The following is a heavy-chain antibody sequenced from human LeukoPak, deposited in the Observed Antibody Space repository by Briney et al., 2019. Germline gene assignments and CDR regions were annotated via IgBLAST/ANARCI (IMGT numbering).Heavy chain of an antibody. Sequence: GASVKVSCKASGYTFTSYYMHWVRQAPGQGLEWMGWINTNTGNPTYAQGFTGRFVFSLDTSVSTAYLQISSLKAEDTAVYYCAGVVDSSGWSNWGQGTLVTVSS. CDR1: GYTFTSYY. D-gene: IGHD6-19*01. CDR3: AGVVDSSGWSN. V-gene: IGHV7-4-1*02. CDR2: INTNTGNP. J-gene: IGHJ4*02.